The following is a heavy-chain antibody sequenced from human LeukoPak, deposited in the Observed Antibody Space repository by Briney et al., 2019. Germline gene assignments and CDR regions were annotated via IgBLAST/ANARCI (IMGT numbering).Heavy chain of an antibody. CDR3: AKDGVGVTTWYRWAFDI. J-gene: IGHJ3*02. CDR2: LRSGGNDK. V-gene: IGHV3-30*02. CDR1: GFSFSTAD. D-gene: IGHD4-17*01. Sequence: GGSLRLSCAASGFSFSTADMHWVRQAPGKGLEWVAFLRSGGNDKYYAGSVKGRFTISRDNSKNTLFLQMNSLRAEDTAVYYCAKDGVGVTTWYRWAFDIWGQGAMVTVSS.